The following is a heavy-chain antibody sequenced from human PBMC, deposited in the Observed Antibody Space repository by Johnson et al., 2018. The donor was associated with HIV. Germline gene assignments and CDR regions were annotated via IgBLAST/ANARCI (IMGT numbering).Heavy chain of an antibody. D-gene: IGHD1-26*01. J-gene: IGHJ3*02. Sequence: VQLVESGGGVVRPGGSLRLSCAASGFTFDDHDMNWVRQVPGKGLEWVSGINWNGGSTGYADSVKGRFTISRDNAKNSLYLQMNSLRDEDTALYYCARAVRVGATTNSAFDIWGQGTMVTVSS. CDR3: ARAVRVGATTNSAFDI. CDR2: INWNGGST. V-gene: IGHV3-20*04. CDR1: GFTFDDHD.